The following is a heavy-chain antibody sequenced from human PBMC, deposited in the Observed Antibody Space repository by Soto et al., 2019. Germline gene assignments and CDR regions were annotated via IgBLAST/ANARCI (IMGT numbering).Heavy chain of an antibody. CDR3: ARGYYYDSSDDPPRGGMYV. V-gene: IGHV5-51*01. J-gene: IGHJ6*02. D-gene: IGHD3-22*01. Sequence: PGESLKISCKGSGYSFTSYWIGWVRQMPGKGLEWMGIIYPGDSDTRYSPSFQGQVTISADKSISTAYLQWSSLKASDTAMYYCARGYYYDSSDDPPRGGMYVLGQGTPATVFS. CDR2: IYPGDSDT. CDR1: GYSFTSYW.